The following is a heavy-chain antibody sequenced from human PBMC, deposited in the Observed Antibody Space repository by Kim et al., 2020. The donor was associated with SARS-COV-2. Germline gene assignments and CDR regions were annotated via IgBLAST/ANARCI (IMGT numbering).Heavy chain of an antibody. CDR1: VYDFSKYA. CDR3: TTAERTEAEFDF. Sequence: ASVKVSCKASVYDFSKYAVQWVRQAPGQRLEWIGWIRIGTGSTRYSQSLQGRVTITRDKFASTAFMELYSLTSEDTAVYYCTTAERTEAEFDFWGQGTL. D-gene: IGHD1-1*01. J-gene: IGHJ4*02. V-gene: IGHV1-3*04. CDR2: IRIGTGST.